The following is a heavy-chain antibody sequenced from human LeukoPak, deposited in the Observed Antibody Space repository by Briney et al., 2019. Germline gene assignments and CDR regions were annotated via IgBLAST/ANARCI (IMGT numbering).Heavy chain of an antibody. CDR3: GRKEVRSFDN. CDR2: IKQDGSEK. J-gene: IGHJ4*02. CDR1: GFMFSSYW. D-gene: IGHD5-24*01. V-gene: IGHV3-7*03. Sequence: GGSLRLSCAASGFMFSSYWMTWVRQAPGKGLEWVANIKQDGSEKYYMSSVRGRFTISRDNAKNSLYLQMNNVRAEDTAVYYFGRKEVRSFDNGAQGTLVTVSS.